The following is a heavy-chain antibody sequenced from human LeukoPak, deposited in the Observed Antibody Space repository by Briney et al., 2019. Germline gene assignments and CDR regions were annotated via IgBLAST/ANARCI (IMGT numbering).Heavy chain of an antibody. J-gene: IGHJ4*02. CDR2: ISYDGSNK. CDR3: ARENDILTGSFDY. V-gene: IGHV3-30*04. D-gene: IGHD3-9*01. Sequence: GGSLRLSCAASGFTFSSYAMHWVRQAPGKGLEWVAVISYDGSNKYYADSVKGRFTISRDNAKNSLYLQMNSLRAEDTAVYYCARENDILTGSFDYWGQGTLVTVSS. CDR1: GFTFSSYA.